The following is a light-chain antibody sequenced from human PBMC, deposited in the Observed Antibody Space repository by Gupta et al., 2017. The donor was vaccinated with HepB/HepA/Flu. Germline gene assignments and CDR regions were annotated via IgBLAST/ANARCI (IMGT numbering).Light chain of an antibody. CDR2: RAC. CDR1: QGISSS. Sequence: DIQMTQSPSSLSASVGDRVTIPSRARQGISSSLSWYQQKPGTAPKLLIYRACRWKSGVSSRFSGSGSGTDFTLTITRLQPEDSATYFCQHTYWTPFTFGQGSQMDIK. V-gene: IGKV1-39*01. CDR3: QHTYWTPFT. J-gene: IGKJ2*01.